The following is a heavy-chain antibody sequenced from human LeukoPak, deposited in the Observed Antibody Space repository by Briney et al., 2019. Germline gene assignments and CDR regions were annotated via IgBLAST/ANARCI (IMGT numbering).Heavy chain of an antibody. CDR1: GVTLSSYA. V-gene: IGHV3-23*01. D-gene: IGHD3/OR15-3a*01. J-gene: IGHJ4*02. CDR2: ISSSGSGGNT. CDR3: VRDLDWSFDL. Sequence: GGSLRLSCTASGVTLSSYAMSWARQAPGKGLEWVPGISSSGSGGNTYYADSVKGRFTISRDEAQDILKLQMSSLRVEDTAVYFCVRDLDWSFDLWGQGTLVTVSS.